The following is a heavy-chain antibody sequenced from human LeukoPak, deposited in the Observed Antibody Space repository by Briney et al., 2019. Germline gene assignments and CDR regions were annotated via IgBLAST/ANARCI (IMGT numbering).Heavy chain of an antibody. CDR3: ARRFRTSASGILHHDAYDI. J-gene: IGHJ3*02. CDR2: IYGSP. D-gene: IGHD3-10*01. CDR1: GGSITDHF. V-gene: IGHV4-4*09. Sequence: SGTLSLTCTVSGGSITDHFWGWLRHTPGMGLEWIGHIYGSPTYNPSLKSRVTISDDTSENQIFLKLTSVTAADTAIYYCARRFRTSASGILHHDAYDIWGPGTEVIVSS.